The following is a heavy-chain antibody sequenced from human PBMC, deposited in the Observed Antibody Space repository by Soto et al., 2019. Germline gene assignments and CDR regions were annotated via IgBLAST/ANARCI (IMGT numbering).Heavy chain of an antibody. J-gene: IGHJ6*02. CDR1: GGSLRNYF. CDR3: ARDRWVADQYYYYGMDV. V-gene: IGHV4-59*01. Sequence: QGQLQESGPGLVKPSETLSLTCTVSGGSLRNYFWNWVRRAPGKGLEWIGSIHYSGTSHYNPSLESRVTMSLERSKNQFSLKLTSTTPADTAVYYCARDRWVADQYYYYGMDVWGQGTTVTVSS. CDR2: IHYSGTS. D-gene: IGHD2-15*01.